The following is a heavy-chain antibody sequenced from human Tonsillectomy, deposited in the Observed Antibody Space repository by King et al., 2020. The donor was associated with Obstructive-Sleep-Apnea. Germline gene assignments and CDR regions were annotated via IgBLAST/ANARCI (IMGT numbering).Heavy chain of an antibody. CDR3: ARDLKDGFDP. V-gene: IGHV3-48*01. J-gene: IGHJ5*01. CDR1: GFNFGTYG. CDR2: ITSTIDTI. Sequence: VQLVESGGGLVQPGGSLRLSCAASGFNFGTYGMNWVRQAPGKGLEWISFITSTIDTIYYADSVRGRFTISRDNAKNSLYLQMNSLRVEDTALVYCARDLKDGFDPWGQGTLVIVSS.